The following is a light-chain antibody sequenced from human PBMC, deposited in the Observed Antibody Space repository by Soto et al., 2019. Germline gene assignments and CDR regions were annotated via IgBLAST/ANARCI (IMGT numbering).Light chain of an antibody. V-gene: IGKV3-11*01. J-gene: IGKJ5*01. CDR2: DAS. CDR1: QSVSSY. CDR3: QQRSNWPPNT. Sequence: EIVLTQSPGTLSLSPGERATLSCRASQSVSSYLAWYQQKHGQAPRLLIYDASNKTTCIPARFSGSGSGTDFNLTISSLEPEDFAVYYCQQRSNWPPNTFGQGTRLEIK.